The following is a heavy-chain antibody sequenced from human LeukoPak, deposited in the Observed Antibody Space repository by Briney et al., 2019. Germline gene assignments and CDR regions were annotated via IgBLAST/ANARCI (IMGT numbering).Heavy chain of an antibody. V-gene: IGHV3-9*03. CDR1: GFTFSSYS. CDR3: AKGFHAFRWDYMDV. CDR2: ISWNSGSI. J-gene: IGHJ6*03. Sequence: GGSLRLSCAASGFTFSSYSMNWVRQAPGKGLEWVSGISWNSGSIGYADSVKGRFTISRDNAKNSLYLQMNSLRAEDMALYYCAKGFHAFRWDYMDVWGKGTTVTVSS. D-gene: IGHD3-16*01.